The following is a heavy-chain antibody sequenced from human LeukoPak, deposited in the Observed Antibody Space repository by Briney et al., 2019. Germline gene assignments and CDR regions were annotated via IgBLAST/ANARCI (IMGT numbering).Heavy chain of an antibody. D-gene: IGHD3-22*01. J-gene: IGHJ4*02. CDR3: TTEHNYYDSSGYFAYFDY. CDR1: GYTLTELS. Sequence: ASVKVSCKVSGYTLTELSMHWVRQAPGKGLEWMGGFDPEDGETIYARKFQGRVTMTEDTSTDTAYMELSSLRSEDTAVYYCTTEHNYYDSSGYFAYFDYWGQGTLVAVSS. V-gene: IGHV1-24*01. CDR2: FDPEDGET.